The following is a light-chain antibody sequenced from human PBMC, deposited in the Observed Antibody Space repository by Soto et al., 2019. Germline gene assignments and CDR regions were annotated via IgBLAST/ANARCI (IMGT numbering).Light chain of an antibody. CDR2: DAS. J-gene: IGKJ4*01. Sequence: DIQMPQSPSSLSASVGARVTITCQASQDISNYLNWYQQKPGKAPKLLIYDASNLETGVPSRFSGSGSGTDFTFTICSLQPEDIATYYCQQYDNLPLTFGGGTKVDIK. CDR3: QQYDNLPLT. CDR1: QDISNY. V-gene: IGKV1-33*01.